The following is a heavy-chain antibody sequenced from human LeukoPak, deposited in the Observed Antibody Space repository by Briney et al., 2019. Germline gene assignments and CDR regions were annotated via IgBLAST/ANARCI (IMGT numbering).Heavy chain of an antibody. CDR2: VNPSGRST. D-gene: IGHD5-24*01. Sequence: ASVKVSCKASGYTFTSNHIHWVRQAPGQGLEWMGIVNPSGRSTNYAHNFQGRVTMTSDTSTSTVYMELRSLRSEDTAVYYCASDGDGYNYVSYWGQGTLVTVSS. V-gene: IGHV1-46*01. CDR1: GYTFTSNH. J-gene: IGHJ4*02. CDR3: ASDGDGYNYVSY.